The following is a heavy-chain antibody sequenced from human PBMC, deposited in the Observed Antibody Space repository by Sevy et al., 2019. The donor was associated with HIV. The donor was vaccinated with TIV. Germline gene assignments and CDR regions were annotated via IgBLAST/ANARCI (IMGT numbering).Heavy chain of an antibody. CDR1: GFNISSNY. Sequence: GGSLRLSCAASGFNISSNYLSWVRQAPGKGLEWVSVIYGNNSTYYADFVKGRFTISRDNSKNTLYLQMNSLRVEDMAIYYCARGEQWLSFNYWGQRTLVTVSS. V-gene: IGHV3-53*01. D-gene: IGHD6-19*01. J-gene: IGHJ4*02. CDR2: IYGNNST. CDR3: ARGEQWLSFNY.